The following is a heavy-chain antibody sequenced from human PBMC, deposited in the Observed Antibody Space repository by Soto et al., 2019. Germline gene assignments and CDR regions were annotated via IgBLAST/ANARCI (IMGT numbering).Heavy chain of an antibody. CDR3: ANTLANIVGATIGY. CDR1: GFTFSSYA. CDR2: ISGSGGST. Sequence: GGSLRLSCAASGFTFSSYAMSWVRQAPGKGLEWVSAISGSGGSTYYADSVKGRFTISRDNSKNTLYLQMNSLRAEDTAVYYCANTLANIVGATIGYWGQGTLVTVSS. V-gene: IGHV3-23*01. J-gene: IGHJ4*02. D-gene: IGHD1-26*01.